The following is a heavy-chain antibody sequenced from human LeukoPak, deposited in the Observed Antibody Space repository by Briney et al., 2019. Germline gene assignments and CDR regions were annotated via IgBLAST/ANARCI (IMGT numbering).Heavy chain of an antibody. CDR2: INPNSGGT. V-gene: IGHV1-2*02. D-gene: IGHD2-2*01. CDR3: ARGVVGVPAAITDAGFDY. CDR1: AYTFTVYY. Sequence: ASVNVSCKSSAYTFTVYYMHWVRQAPGQGLEWMGWINPNSGGTNYAQKFPGRVTMTRDTSISTAYMELSRLRSDDTDVYYCARGVVGVPAAITDAGFDYWGQGTLVTVSS. J-gene: IGHJ4*02.